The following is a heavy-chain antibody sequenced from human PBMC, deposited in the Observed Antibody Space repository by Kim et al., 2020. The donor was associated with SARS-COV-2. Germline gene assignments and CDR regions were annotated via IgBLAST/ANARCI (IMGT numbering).Heavy chain of an antibody. Sequence: GGSLRLSCAASGFTVSSNYMSWVRQAPGKGLEWVSVIYSGGSTYYADSVKGRFTISRDNSKNTLYLQMNSLRAEDTAVYYCARSAGCAWSGSYSLDYWGQGTLVTVSS. CDR2: IYSGGST. V-gene: IGHV3-66*01. D-gene: IGHD1-26*01. CDR1: GFTVSSNY. CDR3: ARSAGCAWSGSYSLDY. J-gene: IGHJ4*02.